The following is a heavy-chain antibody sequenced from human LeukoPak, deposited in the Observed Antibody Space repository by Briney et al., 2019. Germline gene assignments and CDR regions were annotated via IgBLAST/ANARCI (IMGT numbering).Heavy chain of an antibody. CDR2: IGTAGET. J-gene: IGHJ2*01. D-gene: IGHD3-22*01. CDR3: ARGSDSSGRSLLPYWYFDL. CDR1: GFTFSSYD. Sequence: GGSLRLSCAASGFTFSSYDMHWVRQTTGKGLEWVSAIGTAGETYYPGSVKGRFTISRENAKNSLYLHINSLRAGDTAVYYCARGSDSSGRSLLPYWYFDLRGRGTLVTVSS. V-gene: IGHV3-13*01.